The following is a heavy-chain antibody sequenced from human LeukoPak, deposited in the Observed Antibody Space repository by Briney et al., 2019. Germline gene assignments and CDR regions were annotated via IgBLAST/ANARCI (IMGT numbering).Heavy chain of an antibody. CDR1: GFTFSSYS. CDR2: ISSSSSYI. D-gene: IGHD6-6*01. CDR3: ARLSSSSYDYYYYMDV. J-gene: IGHJ6*03. V-gene: IGHV3-21*01. Sequence: KPGGSLRLSCAASGFTFSSYSMNWVRQAPGKGLEWVSSISSSSSYIYYADSVKGRFTISRDNAKNSLYLQMNSLRAEDTAVYYCARLSSSSYDYYYYMDVWGKGTTVTVSS.